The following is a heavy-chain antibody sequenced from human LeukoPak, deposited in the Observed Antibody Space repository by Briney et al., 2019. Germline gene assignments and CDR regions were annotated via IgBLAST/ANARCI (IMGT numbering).Heavy chain of an antibody. V-gene: IGHV3-7*01. Sequence: SGGSLRLSCAASGFTFSRYWMSWVRQAPGKGLEWVANIRHDGSARYYGDSVKGRFTISRDDAKNSLFLQMNSLRADDTALYYCARDNSGFDYWGQGTLVTVSS. D-gene: IGHD5-12*01. J-gene: IGHJ4*02. CDR2: IRHDGSAR. CDR3: ARDNSGFDY. CDR1: GFTFSRYW.